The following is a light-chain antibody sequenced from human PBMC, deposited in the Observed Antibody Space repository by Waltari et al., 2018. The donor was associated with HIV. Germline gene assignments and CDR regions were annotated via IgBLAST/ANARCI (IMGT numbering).Light chain of an antibody. CDR1: QNIFYAPDNENC. Sequence: DIVMSQSPDSLAVSLCERATITCTSSQNIFYAPDNENCLGWVQQKPGQPPKLLIRGASARESGVPDRFSGSGSETDFTLTISSLQAEDAAVYYCQQYFSNPWTFGQGTKVEIK. CDR3: QQYFSNPWT. V-gene: IGKV4-1*01. J-gene: IGKJ1*01. CDR2: GAS.